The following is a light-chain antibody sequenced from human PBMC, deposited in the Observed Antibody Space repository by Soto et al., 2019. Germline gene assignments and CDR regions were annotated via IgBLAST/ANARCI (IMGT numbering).Light chain of an antibody. CDR3: QQYNNWLRRT. J-gene: IGKJ2*01. CDR1: QSVSSN. Sequence: EIVMTQSPATLSVSPGERATLSCRASQSVSSNLAWYQQKPGQAPRLLIYGASTSATGIPSRFSGSGSGTEFTLTISSLQQEDVAVYYCQQYNNWLRRTFGQGTKLEIK. V-gene: IGKV3-15*01. CDR2: GAS.